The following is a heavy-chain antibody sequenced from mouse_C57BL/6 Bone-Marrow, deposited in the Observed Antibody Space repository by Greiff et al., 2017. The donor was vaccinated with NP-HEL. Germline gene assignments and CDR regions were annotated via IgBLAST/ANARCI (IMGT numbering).Heavy chain of an antibody. CDR2: ISDGGSYT. J-gene: IGHJ2*01. Sequence: EVKLMESGGGLVKPGGSLKLSCAASGFTFSSYAMSWVRQTPEKRLECVATISDGGSYTYYPDNVKGRFTISRDNAKNNLYLQMSHLKSEDTAMYYCARDSVWDDYWGQGTTLTVSS. V-gene: IGHV5-4*01. CDR1: GFTFSSYA. D-gene: IGHD4-1*01. CDR3: ARDSVWDDY.